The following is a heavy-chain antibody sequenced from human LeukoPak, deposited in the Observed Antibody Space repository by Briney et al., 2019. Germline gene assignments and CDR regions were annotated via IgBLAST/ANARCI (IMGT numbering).Heavy chain of an antibody. CDR1: GFTFSSNW. CDR3: ANLGTWGSRSHDYYMDV. V-gene: IGHV3-7*01. CDR2: IEEDGSET. Sequence: GGSLRLSCAASGFTFSSNWMTWVRQAPGKGLEWVANIEEDGSETYYVDSVKGRFIISRDNANKLLSLQMNSLRVEDTAVYYCANLGTWGSRSHDYYMDVWGKGTMVTVSS. D-gene: IGHD7-27*01. J-gene: IGHJ6*03.